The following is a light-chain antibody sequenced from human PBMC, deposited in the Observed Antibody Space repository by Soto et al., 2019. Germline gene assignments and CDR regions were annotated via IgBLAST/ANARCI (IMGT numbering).Light chain of an antibody. CDR3: QQRSTWIT. CDR2: DAS. Sequence: EILLTQSPATLSLSPGERATLSCRASQSINKYLAWFKQKPGQAPRLLIYDASNRATGIPGRLSGSGSGTEFTLTISSIAPEDFAVYYCQQRSTWITFGHGTRLEIK. V-gene: IGKV3-11*01. CDR1: QSINKY. J-gene: IGKJ5*01.